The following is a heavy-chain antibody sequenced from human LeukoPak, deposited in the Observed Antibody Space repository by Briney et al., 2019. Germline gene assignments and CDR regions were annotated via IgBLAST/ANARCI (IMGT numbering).Heavy chain of an antibody. CDR3: ARGTSADLVAYFDY. V-gene: IGHV4-39*01. D-gene: IGHD3-10*01. J-gene: IGHJ4*02. CDR2: IYYSGSS. Sequence: SETLSLTCTVSGGSISNNSYFWDWIRQPPGEGLEWIGSIYYSGSSYYNPSLKSRVTISVDTSKNQFSLKLSSVTAADTAVYYCARGTSADLVAYFDYWGQGTLVTVSS. CDR1: GGSISNNSYF.